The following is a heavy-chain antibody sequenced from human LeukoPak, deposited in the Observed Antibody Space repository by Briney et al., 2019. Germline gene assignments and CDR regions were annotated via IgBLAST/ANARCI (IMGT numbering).Heavy chain of an antibody. CDR1: GASFSSSTYY. CDR3: ARHAGGISATGTRPFDY. CDR2: IYYSGST. Sequence: SETLSLTCTVSGASFSSSTYYWGWIRQPPGKGLEWIGSIYYSGSTYYNPSLKSRVTMSVDTSKNQFSLRLSSVTAADTAVYYCARHAGGISATGTRPFDYWGQGTLVTVSS. D-gene: IGHD6-13*01. J-gene: IGHJ4*02. V-gene: IGHV4-39*01.